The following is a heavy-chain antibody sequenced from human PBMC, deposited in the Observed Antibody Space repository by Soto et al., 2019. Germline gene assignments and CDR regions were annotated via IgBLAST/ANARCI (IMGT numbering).Heavy chain of an antibody. Sequence: EVQLLESGGGLVQPGGSLRLSCAASGFTFSTFVMSWVHQAPGKGLEWVSAISLSGASTYYADSVKGRLTISRDNSKNTEYRKMTGRRAEATAENYGPNHRVRRWTTSFDTWGQETLATVPS. CDR2: ISLSGAST. V-gene: IGHV3-23*01. CDR1: GFTFSTFV. CDR3: PNHRVRRWTTSFDT. D-gene: IGHD3-10*01. J-gene: IGHJ4*02.